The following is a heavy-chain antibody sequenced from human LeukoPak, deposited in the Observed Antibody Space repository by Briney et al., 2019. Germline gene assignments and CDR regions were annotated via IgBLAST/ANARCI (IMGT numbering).Heavy chain of an antibody. CDR2: MNPKSGKT. CDR3: ARFRGAVYCSSTSCYTAGYYYIDV. CDR1: GYTFTKYD. V-gene: IGHV1-8*01. Sequence: ASVTVSYTASGYTFTKYDINGVRQAAGQGGEGMGWMNPKSGKTGYPLQFPATVTITRNTSISTAYMELSSLRSEDTPVYYCARFRGAVYCSSTSCYTAGYYYIDVWGKGTTVTVSS. J-gene: IGHJ6*03. D-gene: IGHD2-2*02.